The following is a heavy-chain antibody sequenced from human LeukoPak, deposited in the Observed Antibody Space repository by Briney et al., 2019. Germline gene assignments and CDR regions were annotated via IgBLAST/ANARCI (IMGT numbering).Heavy chain of an antibody. V-gene: IGHV4-4*02. D-gene: IGHD2-8*01. CDR3: TRERMGRYFDL. CDR2: IYHSGST. CDR1: GGSISSSNF. Sequence: SETLSLTCAVSGGSISSSNFWSWVRQPPGKGLEWIGEIYHSGSTNYNPSLKSQVTISVDKSKNQFSLKLSSVTAADTAVYYCTRERMGRYFDLWGRGTLVTVSS. J-gene: IGHJ2*01.